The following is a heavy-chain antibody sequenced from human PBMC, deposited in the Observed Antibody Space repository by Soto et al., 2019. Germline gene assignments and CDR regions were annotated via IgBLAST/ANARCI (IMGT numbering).Heavy chain of an antibody. CDR3: ATSKVGYSFGSPFDF. CDR1: GGTFSSFV. V-gene: IGHV1-69*01. Sequence: QVQLVQSGAEVKKPGSSVKVSCKASGGTFSSFVISWVRQAPGQGPEWMEGIIPSFNRPNYAQKFQGRVTITADESTTTSYMELSSLRSGDTAVYYCATSKVGYSFGSPFDFWGQGTLVTVSS. J-gene: IGHJ4*02. D-gene: IGHD5-18*01. CDR2: IIPSFNRP.